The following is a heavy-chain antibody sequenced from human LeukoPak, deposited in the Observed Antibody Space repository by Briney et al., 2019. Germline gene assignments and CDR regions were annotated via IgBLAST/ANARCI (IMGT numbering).Heavy chain of an antibody. J-gene: IGHJ6*03. D-gene: IGHD2-2*01. Sequence: ASVKVSCKASGYTFTSYDINWVRQATGQGLEWMGWMNPNSGNTGYAQKFQGRVTMTRNTSISTAYMELSSLRSEDTAVYYCAIVPAKRLGYYYYYMDVWGKGTTVTVSS. CDR2: MNPNSGNT. CDR1: GYTFTSYD. CDR3: AIVPAKRLGYYYYYMDV. V-gene: IGHV1-8*01.